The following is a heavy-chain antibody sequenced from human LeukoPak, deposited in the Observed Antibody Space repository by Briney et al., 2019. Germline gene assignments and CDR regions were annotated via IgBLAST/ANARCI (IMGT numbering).Heavy chain of an antibody. CDR2: ISYDGSNK. V-gene: IGHV3-30-3*01. J-gene: IGHJ4*02. CDR1: GFTFSSYA. CDR3: AREPLPAGGSTHVDY. D-gene: IGHD2-2*01. Sequence: GRSLRLSCAASGFTFSSYAMHWVRQAPGKGLEWVAVISYDGSNKYYADSVKGRFTISRDNSKNTLYLQMNSLRAEDTAVYYCAREPLPAGGSTHVDYWGQGTLVTVSS.